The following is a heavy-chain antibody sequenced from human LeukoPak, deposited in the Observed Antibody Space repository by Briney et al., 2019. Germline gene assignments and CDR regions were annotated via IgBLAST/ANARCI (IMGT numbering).Heavy chain of an antibody. CDR1: GFTFSRYS. D-gene: IGHD3-22*01. Sequence: GGSLRLSCAASGFTFSRYSMNWVRQAPGKGLEWVASISSTSTFIYSADSVKGRFTISRDTAKNSLFLQMNSLRAEDTAIYYCARDYFDSSDYPQTYYYYYMGVWGKGTTVTVSS. J-gene: IGHJ6*03. CDR2: ISSTSTFI. CDR3: ARDYFDSSDYPQTYYYYYMGV. V-gene: IGHV3-21*01.